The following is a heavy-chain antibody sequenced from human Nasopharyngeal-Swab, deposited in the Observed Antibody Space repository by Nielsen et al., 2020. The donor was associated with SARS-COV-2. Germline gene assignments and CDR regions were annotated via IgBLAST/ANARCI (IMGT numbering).Heavy chain of an antibody. CDR3: ARDGLDYDFWSAYFMDV. Sequence: GESLKISCAASGFTFNNYNFNWDRQAPGKGQEWVSSISSSSSYIYYADSVKGRFTISRDNAKNSLYLQMNSLRAEDTAVYYCARDGLDYDFWSAYFMDVWGQGTTVTVSS. D-gene: IGHD3-3*01. CDR2: ISSSSSYI. J-gene: IGHJ6*02. CDR1: GFTFNNYN. V-gene: IGHV3-21*01.